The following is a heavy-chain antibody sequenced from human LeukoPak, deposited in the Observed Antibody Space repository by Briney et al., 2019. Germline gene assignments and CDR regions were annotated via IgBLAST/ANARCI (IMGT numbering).Heavy chain of an antibody. D-gene: IGHD2-2*01. CDR3: ARERPGTLVVPAATLEYVSGWYFDY. CDR1: GGTFSSYA. Sequence: GASVKVSCKASGGTFSSYAISWVRQAPGQGLEWMGRIIPILGIANYAQKFQGRVTITADKSTSTAYMELSSLRSEDTAVYYCARERPGTLVVPAATLEYVSGWYFDYWGQGTLVTVSS. J-gene: IGHJ4*02. CDR2: IIPILGIA. V-gene: IGHV1-69*04.